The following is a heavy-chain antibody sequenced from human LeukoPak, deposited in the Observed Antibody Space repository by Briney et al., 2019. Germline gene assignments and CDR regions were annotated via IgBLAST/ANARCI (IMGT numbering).Heavy chain of an antibody. CDR1: GYTFTSYY. J-gene: IGHJ3*02. Sequence: ASVKVSCKASGYTFTSYYMHWVRQAPGQGLEWMGIINPSGGSTSYAQKFQGRVTMTRDTSTSTVYMELSSLRSEDTAVYYCAREGGRVRGVIITPTDAFDIWGQGTMVTVSS. V-gene: IGHV1-46*01. CDR3: AREGGRVRGVIITPTDAFDI. D-gene: IGHD3-10*01. CDR2: INPSGGST.